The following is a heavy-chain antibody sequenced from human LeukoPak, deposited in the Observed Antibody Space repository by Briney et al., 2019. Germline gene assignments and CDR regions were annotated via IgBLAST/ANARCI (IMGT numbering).Heavy chain of an antibody. Sequence: SETLSLTCDVSGVSINTCCYYWTWIRQPPGKGLEWIGYKYYSGSTRYNSSLRSRLTISLDSSKNRFSLRLTSVTAADTAVYYCARGRSYGFDFDSWGPGTLVIVSS. V-gene: IGHV4-61*01. CDR3: ARGRSYGFDFDS. J-gene: IGHJ4*02. CDR2: KYYSGST. D-gene: IGHD5-18*01. CDR1: GVSINTCCYY.